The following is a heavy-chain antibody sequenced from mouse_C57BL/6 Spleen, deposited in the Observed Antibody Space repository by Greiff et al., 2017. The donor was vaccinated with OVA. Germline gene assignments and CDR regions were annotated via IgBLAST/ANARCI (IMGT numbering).Heavy chain of an antibody. D-gene: IGHD2-4*01. CDR1: GFTFSSYG. CDR3: ARHSYDYDSWFAY. Sequence: VQLQQSGGDLVKPGGSLKLSCAASGFTFSSYGMSWVRQTPDKRLEWVATISSGGSYTYYPDSVKGRFTISRDNATNTLYLQMSSLKSEDTAMYYCARHSYDYDSWFAYWGQGTLVTVSA. J-gene: IGHJ3*01. V-gene: IGHV5-6*01. CDR2: ISSGGSYT.